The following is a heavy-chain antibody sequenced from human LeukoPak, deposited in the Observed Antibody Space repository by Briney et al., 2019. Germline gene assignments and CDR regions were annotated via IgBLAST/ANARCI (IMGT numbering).Heavy chain of an antibody. V-gene: IGHV1-2*02. Sequence: ASVKVSCKASGYTFTGYYMHWVRQAPGQGLEWMGWINPNSGGTNYAQKFQGRVTMTRDMSISTAYMELSRLRSDDTAVYYCARDRGVVVVAAILFDYWGQGTLVTVSS. J-gene: IGHJ4*02. CDR1: GYTFTGYY. D-gene: IGHD2-15*01. CDR3: ARDRGVVVVAAILFDY. CDR2: INPNSGGT.